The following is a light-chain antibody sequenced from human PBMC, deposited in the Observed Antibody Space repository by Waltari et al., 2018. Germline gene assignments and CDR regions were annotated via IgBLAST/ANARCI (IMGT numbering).Light chain of an antibody. CDR3: QQYNNWPGT. V-gene: IGKV1-5*01. Sequence: DIQMTQSPSTLSASVGYRVTITCRASQTINNCLAWYQQKPGKAPKLLIYDASSLQTGVPSRFSGSGSGTEFTLTISSLQSEDFAVYYCQQYNNWPGTFGQGTKVEIK. CDR1: QTINNC. J-gene: IGKJ1*01. CDR2: DAS.